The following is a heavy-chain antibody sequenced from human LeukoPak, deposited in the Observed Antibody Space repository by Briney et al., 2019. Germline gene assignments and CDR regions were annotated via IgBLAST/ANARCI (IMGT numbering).Heavy chain of an antibody. Sequence: TGGSLRLSCAASGFTFSSYAMHWVRQAPGKGLEWVAVISYDGSNKYYADSVKGRFTISRDNSKNTLYLQMNSLRAEDTAVYYCARVDGDYGPFDYWGQGTLVIVSS. CDR1: GFTFSSYA. V-gene: IGHV3-30*04. D-gene: IGHD4-17*01. CDR3: ARVDGDYGPFDY. J-gene: IGHJ4*02. CDR2: ISYDGSNK.